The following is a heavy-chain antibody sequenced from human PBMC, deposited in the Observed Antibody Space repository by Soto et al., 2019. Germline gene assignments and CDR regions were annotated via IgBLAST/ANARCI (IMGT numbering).Heavy chain of an antibody. V-gene: IGHV4-59*08. CDR3: ARGPTTEKVDS. J-gene: IGHJ4*02. CDR2: IYYSGST. Sequence: SETLSLTCTVSGGSISSYYWSWIRQPPRKGLEWIGYIYYSGSTYYNPSLKSRVTISVDASKNQFSLTLTSVTAADTAMYYCARGPTTEKVDSWGQGILVTVSS. CDR1: GGSISSYY.